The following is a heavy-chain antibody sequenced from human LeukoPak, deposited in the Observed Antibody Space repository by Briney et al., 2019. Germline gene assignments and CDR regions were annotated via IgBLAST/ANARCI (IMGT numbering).Heavy chain of an antibody. D-gene: IGHD6-13*01. CDR1: GFSFRSYV. CDR3: ARDRLQQQLTFLFDY. J-gene: IGHJ4*02. V-gene: IGHV3-23*01. Sequence: GGSLRLSCAASGFSFRSYVTNWVRQSPGKGLEWVSSISDSGGSTYYADSVKGRLTISRDNSKNTLYLQMKSLRAEDTAVYYCARDRLQQQLTFLFDYWGQGTLVTVSS. CDR2: ISDSGGST.